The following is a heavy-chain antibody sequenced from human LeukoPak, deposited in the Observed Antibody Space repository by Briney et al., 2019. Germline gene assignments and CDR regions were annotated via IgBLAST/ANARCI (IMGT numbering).Heavy chain of an antibody. CDR2: INEDGSEK. V-gene: IGHV3-7*01. J-gene: IGHJ4*02. CDR1: GFTLSGYW. Sequence: GGSLRLSCAASGFTLSGYWMNWVRQAPGKGLEWVANINEDGSEKNYVGSSRGRFTISRDNAKNSLYLQMNSLRAEDTAVYYCARRGFLDYWGQGTLVTVSS. CDR3: ARRGFLDY.